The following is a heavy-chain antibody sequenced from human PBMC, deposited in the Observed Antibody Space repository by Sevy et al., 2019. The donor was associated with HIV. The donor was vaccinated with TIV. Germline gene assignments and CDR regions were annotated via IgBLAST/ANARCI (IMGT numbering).Heavy chain of an antibody. CDR3: ATDDRDDSGYHFTY. CDR1: GFTFSNFA. CDR2: TSYDGSSN. V-gene: IGHV3-30-3*01. J-gene: IGHJ4*02. Sequence: GGSLRLSCAASGFTFSNFAMHWVRQAPGKGLEWVAITSYDGSSNYYADSVKGRFTISRDNSKQTLYLQMNSLTVEDTAVYYCATDDRDDSGYHFTYWGQGTLVTVSS. D-gene: IGHD3-22*01.